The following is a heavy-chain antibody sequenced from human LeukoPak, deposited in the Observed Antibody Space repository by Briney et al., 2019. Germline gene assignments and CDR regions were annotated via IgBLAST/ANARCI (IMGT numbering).Heavy chain of an antibody. J-gene: IGHJ4*02. D-gene: IGHD3-3*01. V-gene: IGHV3-30-3*01. Sequence: GGSLRLSCAASGFTFSTYAMHRVRQAPGKGLGWVAVISYDGSNKYYADSVKGRFTISRDNSKNTLYLQMNSLRAEDTAVYYCARGAFYYDFWSGLYNYWGQGTLVTVSS. CDR1: GFTFSTYA. CDR2: ISYDGSNK. CDR3: ARGAFYYDFWSGLYNY.